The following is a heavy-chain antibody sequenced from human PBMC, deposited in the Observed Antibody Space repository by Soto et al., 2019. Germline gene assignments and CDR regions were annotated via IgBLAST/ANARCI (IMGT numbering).Heavy chain of an antibody. CDR2: IYYSGST. J-gene: IGHJ4*02. V-gene: IGHV4-61*01. Sequence: SETLSLTCTVSGGSISSGHYYWSWIRQPPGKGLEWIGYIYYSGSTNYNPSLKSRVTISVDTSKNQFSLKLSSVTAADTAVYYCARVGYSSGWYGVTGGVYDYWGQGTLVTVSS. CDR3: ARVGYSSGWYGVTGGVYDY. D-gene: IGHD6-19*01. CDR1: GGSISSGHYY.